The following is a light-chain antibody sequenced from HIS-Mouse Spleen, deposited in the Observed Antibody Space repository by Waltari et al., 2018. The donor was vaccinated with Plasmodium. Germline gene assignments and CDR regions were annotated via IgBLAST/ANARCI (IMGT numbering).Light chain of an antibody. J-gene: IGKJ1*01. CDR1: QSVSSN. CDR3: QQYNNWPRGT. V-gene: IGKV3-15*01. CDR2: GAS. Sequence: EIVMTQSPATLSVSTGDRATLSCRASQSVSSNLAWYQQKPGQAPRLLIYGASTRATGIPARFSGSGSGTEFTLTISSMQSEDFAVYYCQQYNNWPRGTFGQGTKVEIK.